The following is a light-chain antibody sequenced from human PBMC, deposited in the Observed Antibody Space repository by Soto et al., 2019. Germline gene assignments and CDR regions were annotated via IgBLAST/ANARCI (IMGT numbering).Light chain of an antibody. J-gene: IGKJ2*01. CDR2: AAS. V-gene: IGKV1-8*01. CDR3: QQYYSYLYT. Sequence: AIRMTQSPSSLSASTGDRVTITCRASQGISSYLAWYQQKPGKAPKLLIYAASTLQGGVPSRFSGSGSGTDFTLTISCLQSEDFATYYCQQYYSYLYTFGQGTKLEIK. CDR1: QGISSY.